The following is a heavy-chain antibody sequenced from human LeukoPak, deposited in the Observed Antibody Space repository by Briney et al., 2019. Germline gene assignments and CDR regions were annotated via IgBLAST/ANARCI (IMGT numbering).Heavy chain of an antibody. CDR3: ARGPRGYCSGGSCYHY. CDR1: GASVSSESYY. J-gene: IGHJ4*02. V-gene: IGHV4-61*01. Sequence: PSETLSLTCTVSGASVSSESYYWSWIRQPPGKGLEWIGYLYYSGNTNYSPSLKSRVTISVDTSKNQFSLRLSSVTAADTAVYYCARGPRGYCSGGSCYHYWGQGTLVTVSS. CDR2: LYYSGNT. D-gene: IGHD2-15*01.